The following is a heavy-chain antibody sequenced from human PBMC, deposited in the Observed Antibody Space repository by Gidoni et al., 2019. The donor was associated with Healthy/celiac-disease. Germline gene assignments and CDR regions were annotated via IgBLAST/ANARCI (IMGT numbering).Heavy chain of an antibody. Sequence: VQLQESGPGLVKPSETLSLTCTVSGGSTSSSYWSWIRQPAGKGLEWIGRISTSGSTHYTPSLKSRVTMSVDTSKNQFSLKLSSVTAADKAVYYCARDYGSGSYYPPNYYYYYYMDVWGKGTTVTVSS. V-gene: IGHV4-4*07. D-gene: IGHD3-10*01. CDR1: GGSTSSSY. CDR3: ARDYGSGSYYPPNYYYYYYMDV. J-gene: IGHJ6*03. CDR2: ISTSGST.